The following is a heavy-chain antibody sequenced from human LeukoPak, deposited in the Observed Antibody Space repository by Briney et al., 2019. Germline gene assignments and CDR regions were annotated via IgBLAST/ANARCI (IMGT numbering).Heavy chain of an antibody. D-gene: IGHD5-24*01. Sequence: PGGALRLSCAASGFTFSSYAMHWVGQAPGKGLEWVAVISYDGSNKYYADSVKGRFTISRDNSKNTLYLQMNSLRAEDTAVYYCARRDGYNLGYYYYGMDVWGQGTTVTVSS. J-gene: IGHJ6*02. CDR2: ISYDGSNK. CDR1: GFTFSSYA. CDR3: ARRDGYNLGYYYYGMDV. V-gene: IGHV3-30-3*01.